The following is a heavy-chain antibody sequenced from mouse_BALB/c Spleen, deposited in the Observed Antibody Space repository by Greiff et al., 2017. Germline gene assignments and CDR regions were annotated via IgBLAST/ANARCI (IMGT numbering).Heavy chain of an antibody. CDR2: IDPFNGGT. D-gene: IGHD2-4*01. Sequence: EVQLQQSGPELMKPGASVKISCKASGYSFTSYYMHWVKQSHGKSLEWIGYIDPFNGGTSYNQKFKGKATLTVDKSSSTAYMHLSSLTSEDSAVYYCARPSYDYDGSWFAYWGQGTLVTVSA. CDR3: ARPSYDYDGSWFAY. V-gene: IGHV1-28*01. CDR1: GYSFTSYY. J-gene: IGHJ3*01.